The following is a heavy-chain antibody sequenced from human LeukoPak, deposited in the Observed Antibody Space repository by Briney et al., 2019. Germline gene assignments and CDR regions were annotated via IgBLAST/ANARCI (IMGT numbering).Heavy chain of an antibody. J-gene: IGHJ4*02. CDR3: ARGAQQWPSNYLYYFDY. CDR2: INSDGSST. Sequence: PGGSLRLSCAASGFTFSSYWMHWVRQAPGKGLVWVSRINSDGSSTSYADSVKGRFTISRDNAKNTLYLQMNSLRAEDTAVYYYARGAQQWPSNYLYYFDYWGQGTLVTVSS. D-gene: IGHD6-19*01. V-gene: IGHV3-74*01. CDR1: GFTFSSYW.